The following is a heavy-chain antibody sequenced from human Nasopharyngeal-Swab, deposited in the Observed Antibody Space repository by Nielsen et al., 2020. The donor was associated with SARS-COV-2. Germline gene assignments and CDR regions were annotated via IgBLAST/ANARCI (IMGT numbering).Heavy chain of an antibody. CDR1: GYTFTSYG. CDR2: ISAYNGNT. CDR3: ARDPEGSGREYFDY. V-gene: IGHV1-18*04. J-gene: IGHJ4*02. Sequence: ASVKVSCKASGYTFTSYGISWVRQAPGQGLEWMGWISAYNGNTNYAQKFQGRVTITADESTSTAYMELSSLRSEDTAVYYCARDPEGSGREYFDYWGQGTLVTVSS. D-gene: IGHD3-10*01.